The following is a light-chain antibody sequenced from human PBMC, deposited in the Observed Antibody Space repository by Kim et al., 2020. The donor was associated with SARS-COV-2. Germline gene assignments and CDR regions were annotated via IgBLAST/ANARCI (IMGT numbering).Light chain of an antibody. J-gene: IGKJ1*01. CDR1: QRIGNS. CDR2: GAF. V-gene: IGKV1-27*01. Sequence: ASVGDRVTITCRASQRIGNSLAWYQHKPGKVPNLLIYGAFALQPGVPSRFIGNGSGTAFTLTITSLQPEDVATYYCQKYNNAPWTFGQGTKVDIK. CDR3: QKYNNAPWT.